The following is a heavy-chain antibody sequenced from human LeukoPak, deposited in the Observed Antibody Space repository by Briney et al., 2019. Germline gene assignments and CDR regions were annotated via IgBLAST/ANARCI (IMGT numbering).Heavy chain of an antibody. Sequence: GRSLRLSCAASGFTVSSNYMSWVRQAPGKGLEWVSVIYSGGSTYYADSVKGRFTISRDNSKNTLYLQMNSLRAEDTAVYYCARSSTVTTSYYYYGMDVWGQGTTVTVSS. V-gene: IGHV3-66*01. D-gene: IGHD4-17*01. CDR2: IYSGGST. J-gene: IGHJ6*02. CDR1: GFTVSSNY. CDR3: ARSSTVTTSYYYYGMDV.